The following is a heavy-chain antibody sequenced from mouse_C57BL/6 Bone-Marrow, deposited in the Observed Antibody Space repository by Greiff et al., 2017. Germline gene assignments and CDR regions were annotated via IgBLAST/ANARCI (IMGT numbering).Heavy chain of an antibody. J-gene: IGHJ2*01. CDR3: ARSKDYDRRYFDY. V-gene: IGHV1-4*01. D-gene: IGHD2-4*01. CDR1: GYTFTSYS. Sequence: VQLQQSGAELARPGASVKMSCKASGYTFTSYSMHWVKQRPGQGLEWIGYINPSSGYTKYNQKFKDKATLTVDKSSSTAYMQLSSLTSEDSAVYYCARSKDYDRRYFDYWGQGTTLTVSS. CDR2: INPSSGYT.